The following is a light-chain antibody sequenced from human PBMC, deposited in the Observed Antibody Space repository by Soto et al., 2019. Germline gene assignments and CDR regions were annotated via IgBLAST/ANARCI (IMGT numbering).Light chain of an antibody. CDR3: QQYNSYPWT. CDR2: KAS. V-gene: IGKV1-5*03. J-gene: IGKJ1*01. Sequence: DIQMTQSPSTLSASLGDRHSITCRASQSISSWLAWYQQKPGKAPKLLIYKASTLKSGVPSRFSGSGSGTQFTLTISSLQPDDFATYYCQQYNSYPWTFSQGTKVDIK. CDR1: QSISSW.